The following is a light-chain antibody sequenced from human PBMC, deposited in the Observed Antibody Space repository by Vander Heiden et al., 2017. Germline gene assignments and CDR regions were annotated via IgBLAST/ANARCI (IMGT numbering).Light chain of an antibody. Sequence: EIVLTQSPATLSLSPGERATLSCRASQSVSSYLAWYQQKPGQAPRLLIYDAANRATGSPARFSGSGSGTDFTLTISSLEPEDFAVYYCQQRSNGPPTFGQGTRLEIK. CDR3: QQRSNGPPT. J-gene: IGKJ5*01. CDR2: DAA. V-gene: IGKV3-11*01. CDR1: QSVSSY.